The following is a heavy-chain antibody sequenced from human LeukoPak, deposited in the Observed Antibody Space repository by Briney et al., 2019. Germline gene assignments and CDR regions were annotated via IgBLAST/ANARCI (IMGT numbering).Heavy chain of an antibody. J-gene: IGHJ4*02. CDR2: INPNSGGT. CDR1: GYTFTGYY. D-gene: IGHD6-13*01. CDR3: ARGPTSSSWSLYYFDY. V-gene: IGHV1-2*02. Sequence: GASVKASCKASGYTFTGYYMHWVRQAPGQGLEWMGWINPNSGGTNYAQKFQGRVTMTRDTSISTAYMELSRLRSDDTAVYYCARGPTSSSWSLYYFDYWGQGTLVTVSS.